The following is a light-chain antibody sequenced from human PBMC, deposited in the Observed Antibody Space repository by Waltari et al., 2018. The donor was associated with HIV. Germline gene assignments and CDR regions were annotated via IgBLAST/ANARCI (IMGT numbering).Light chain of an antibody. CDR2: GHM. CDR1: SSNIGAGYD. CDR3: QSYDSSLSGYV. V-gene: IGLV1-40*01. J-gene: IGLJ1*01. Sequence: QSVLTQPPSVSGAPGQRVTISCTGSSSNIGAGYDVHWYQQLPGTAPNLFIYGHMNRPSGVPDRFSGSESGTSASLAITGLQAEDEADYYCQSYDSSLSGYVFGTGTKVTVL.